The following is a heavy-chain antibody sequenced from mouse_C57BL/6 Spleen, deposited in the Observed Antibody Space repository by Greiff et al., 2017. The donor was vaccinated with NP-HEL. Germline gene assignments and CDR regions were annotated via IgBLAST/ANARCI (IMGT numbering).Heavy chain of an antibody. CDR3: ASSSVEYAMDY. D-gene: IGHD3-2*02. V-gene: IGHV1-55*01. CDR1: GYTFTSYW. CDR2: IYPGSGST. Sequence: QVQLQQPGAELVKPGASVKMSCKASGYTFTSYWITWVKQRSGQGLEWIGDIYPGSGSTNYNEKFKSKATLTVDTSSSTAYMQLSSLTSEDSAVYYCASSSVEYAMDYWGQGTSVTVSS. J-gene: IGHJ4*01.